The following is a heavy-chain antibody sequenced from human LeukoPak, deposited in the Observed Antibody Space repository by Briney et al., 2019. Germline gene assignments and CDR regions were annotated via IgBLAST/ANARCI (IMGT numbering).Heavy chain of an antibody. Sequence: GGSLRLSCAASGFTFSSYGMHWVRQAPGKGLEWVAVIWYDGSNKYYADSVKGRFTISRDNSKNTLYLQMNSLRAEDTAVYYCARERDSRITIFVFDPWGQGTLVTVSS. J-gene: IGHJ5*02. CDR2: IWYDGSNK. CDR1: GFTFSSYG. D-gene: IGHD3-3*01. V-gene: IGHV3-33*01. CDR3: ARERDSRITIFVFDP.